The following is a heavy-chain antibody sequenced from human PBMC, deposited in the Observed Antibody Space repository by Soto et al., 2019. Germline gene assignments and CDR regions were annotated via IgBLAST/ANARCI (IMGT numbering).Heavy chain of an antibody. V-gene: IGHV3-23*01. J-gene: IGHJ3*01. CDR2: ISGSGGNT. Sequence: PGGSLRLSCAVSGFTFSTYAMSWVRQAPGKGLEWVSAISGSGGNTFCADSVKGRFTISRDNSINTLYLQMNSLRTEDTAVYYCAHPRGFGVFDAYDFWGQGTMVTVSS. CDR3: AHPRGFGVFDAYDF. D-gene: IGHD2-15*01. CDR1: GFTFSTYA.